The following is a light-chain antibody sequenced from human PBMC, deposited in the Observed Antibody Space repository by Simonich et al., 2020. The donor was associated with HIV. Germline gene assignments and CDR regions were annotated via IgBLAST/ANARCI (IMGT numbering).Light chain of an antibody. CDR3: QQYYTTPRT. CDR2: WAS. Sequence: DIVMTQSPDSLAVSLGERATINCKSSQSVLHNPYNKNYLAWYQQKPRQPPKLLIYWASTRESGVPDRFSGSGSGTDFTRTISSLQAEDVAVYYCQQYYTTPRTFGQGTKVEIK. V-gene: IGKV4-1*01. CDR1: QSVLHNPYNKNY. J-gene: IGKJ1*01.